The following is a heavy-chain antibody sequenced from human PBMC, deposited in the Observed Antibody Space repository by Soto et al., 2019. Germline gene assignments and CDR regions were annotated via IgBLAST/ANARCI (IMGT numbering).Heavy chain of an antibody. D-gene: IGHD3-3*01. CDR2: IIPMIGAT. Sequence: QVQLVQSGSEVKKPGSSVKVSCKASGGTFSDYTMSWLRQAPGRGLEWMGGIIPMIGATNNAQKMKGRLTITADKSTGTVYMELSSLRSDDTAVYYCAGSWSAGTLYGAFDIWGQGTEVTVSP. J-gene: IGHJ3*02. CDR3: AGSWSAGTLYGAFDI. CDR1: GGTFSDYT. V-gene: IGHV1-69*06.